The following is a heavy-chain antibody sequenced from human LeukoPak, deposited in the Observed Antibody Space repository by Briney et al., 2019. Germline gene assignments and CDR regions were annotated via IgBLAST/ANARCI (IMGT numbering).Heavy chain of an antibody. CDR1: GFTVSSNY. J-gene: IGHJ3*02. Sequence: GGSLRLSCSASGFTVSSNYMRWVRQAPGKGLEWVSVIYSGGSIYYADSVKGRFTISRDNPKNTLYLQMNSLRAEDTAMYYCARDGVPDAFDIWGQGTMVTVSS. D-gene: IGHD3-16*01. CDR2: IYSGGSI. CDR3: ARDGVPDAFDI. V-gene: IGHV3-53*01.